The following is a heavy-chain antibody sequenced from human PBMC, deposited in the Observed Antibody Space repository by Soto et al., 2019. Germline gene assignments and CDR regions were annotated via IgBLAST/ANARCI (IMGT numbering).Heavy chain of an antibody. D-gene: IGHD2-21*01. J-gene: IGHJ2*01. CDR2: IYYSGST. CDR1: GGSISSYY. CDR3: ARTNCGGDCFQFGLYWYFDL. Sequence: QVQLQESGPGLVKPSETLSLTCTVSGGSISSYYWSWIRQPPGRGLEWIGYIYYSGSTNYNPSLKSRVTISVDTSKNQFSLTLSSVTAADTAVYYCARTNCGGDCFQFGLYWYFDLWGRGTLVTVSS. V-gene: IGHV4-59*01.